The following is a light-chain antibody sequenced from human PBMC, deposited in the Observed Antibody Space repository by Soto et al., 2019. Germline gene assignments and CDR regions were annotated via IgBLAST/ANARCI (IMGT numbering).Light chain of an antibody. J-gene: IGLJ2*01. CDR3: SSYTSSSTLV. CDR2: EVS. V-gene: IGLV2-14*01. CDR1: SSDVGGYNH. Sequence: SVLTQPASVSGSPGQSITISCTGTSSDVGGYNHVSWYQQHPGKAPKLMIYEVSNRPSGVSDRFSGSKSGNTASLTISGLQAEDEADYHCSSYTSSSTLVFGGGTKLTVL.